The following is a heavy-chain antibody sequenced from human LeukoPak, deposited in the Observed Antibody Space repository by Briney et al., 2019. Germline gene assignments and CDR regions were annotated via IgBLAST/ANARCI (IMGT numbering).Heavy chain of an antibody. D-gene: IGHD2/OR15-2a*01. Sequence: GGSLRLSCAASGFTFSSYNMNWVRQAPGKGLEWVSSISSSSNYIYYADSVKGRFTISRDNAKNTLYLQMKSLRAEDTAVYYCARGKTSQNIVTRKTYNWFDPWGQGTLVTVSS. CDR3: ARGKTSQNIVTRKTYNWFDP. V-gene: IGHV3-21*01. J-gene: IGHJ5*02. CDR1: GFTFSSYN. CDR2: ISSSSNYI.